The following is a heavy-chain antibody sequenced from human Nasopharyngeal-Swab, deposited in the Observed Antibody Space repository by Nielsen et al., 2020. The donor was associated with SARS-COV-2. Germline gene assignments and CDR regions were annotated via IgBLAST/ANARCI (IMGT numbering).Heavy chain of an antibody. CDR3: ARERGQNYDFWSGYSYYYYYMDV. CDR1: GYTFTSYY. V-gene: IGHV1-46*01. D-gene: IGHD3-3*01. J-gene: IGHJ6*03. Sequence: ASVKVSCKASGYTFTSYYMHWVRQAPGQGLEWMGIINPSGGSTSYAQKFQGRVTMTRNTSISTAYMELSSLRSEDTAVYYCARERGQNYDFWSGYSYYYYYMDVWGKGTTVTVSS. CDR2: INPSGGST.